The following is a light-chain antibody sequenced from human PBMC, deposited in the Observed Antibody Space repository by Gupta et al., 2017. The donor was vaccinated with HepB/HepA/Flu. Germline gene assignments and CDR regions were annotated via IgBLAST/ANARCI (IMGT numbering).Light chain of an antibody. Sequence: DIVMTQSPLSLPVTPGEPASISCRSSQSLLHSDGYTYLDWYLQKPGQSPQLLIYLVSKRAYGVPDRFSGCGSGTDFTLKSSRVEAEDVGVYYCMQDRQTRTFGPGTTVNIK. V-gene: IGKV2-28*01. J-gene: IGKJ3*01. CDR1: QSLLHSDGYTY. CDR2: LVS. CDR3: MQDRQTRT.